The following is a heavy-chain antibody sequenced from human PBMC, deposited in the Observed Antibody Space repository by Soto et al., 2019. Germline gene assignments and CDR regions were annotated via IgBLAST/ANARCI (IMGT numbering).Heavy chain of an antibody. V-gene: IGHV5-51*01. J-gene: IGHJ6*02. CDR3: ARHSVGSGDYDVCSGNYYYYGIDV. CDR1: VDSFTSYW. D-gene: IGHD3-3*01. CDR2: VYLGDSDT. Sequence: VESLKSSCKRSVDSFTSYWIGCVREMPGKGLEWRGIVYLGDSDTRYSPSFQGEVTISADKSISTAYLQWSSLKASDTAMYYCARHSVGSGDYDVCSGNYYYYGIDVWGQGTTVTVSS.